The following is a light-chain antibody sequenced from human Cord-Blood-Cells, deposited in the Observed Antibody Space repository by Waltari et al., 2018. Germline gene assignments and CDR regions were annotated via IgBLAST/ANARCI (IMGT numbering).Light chain of an antibody. V-gene: IGKV3-20*01. CDR1: QSLSSSY. CDR3: QQYGSTSLT. CDR2: GAS. Sequence: EIVLTPSPGTLPLSPGERATLSCRASQSLSSSYLAWYQQKPGQDPRLLIYGASSRATGIPDRFSGSGSGTDFTLTISRLEPEDFAVYYCQQYGSTSLTFGGGTKVEIK. J-gene: IGKJ4*01.